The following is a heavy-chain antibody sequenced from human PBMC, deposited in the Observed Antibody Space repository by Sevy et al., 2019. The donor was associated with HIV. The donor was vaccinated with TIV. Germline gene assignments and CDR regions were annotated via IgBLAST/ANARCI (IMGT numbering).Heavy chain of an antibody. CDR2: IYYSGST. CDR1: GGSISSGGYY. V-gene: IGHV4-31*03. Sequence: SETLSLTCTVSGGSISSGGYYWSWIRQHPGKGLEWIGYIYYSGSTYYNPSLKSRVTISVDTSKNQISLKLSSVTAADTAVYYCARDTGGYSNNDDYYYYYMDVWGKGTTVTVSS. D-gene: IGHD4-4*01. CDR3: ARDTGGYSNNDDYYYYYMDV. J-gene: IGHJ6*03.